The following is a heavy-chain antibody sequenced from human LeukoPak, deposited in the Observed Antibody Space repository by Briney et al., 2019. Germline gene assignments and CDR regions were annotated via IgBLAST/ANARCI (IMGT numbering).Heavy chain of an antibody. J-gene: IGHJ4*02. CDR1: GFTFDDYA. V-gene: IGHV3-9*01. Sequence: PGGSLRLSCAASGFTFDDYAMHWVRQAPGKGLEWVSGISWNSGSIGYADSVKGRSTISRDNAKNSLYLQMNSLRAEDTALYYCAKDSCGGDCSVDYWGQARLVTVSS. CDR3: AKDSCGGDCSVDY. D-gene: IGHD2-21*02. CDR2: ISWNSGSI.